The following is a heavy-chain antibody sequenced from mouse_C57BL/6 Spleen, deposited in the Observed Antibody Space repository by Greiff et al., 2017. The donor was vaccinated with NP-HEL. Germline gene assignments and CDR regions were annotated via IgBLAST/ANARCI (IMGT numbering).Heavy chain of an antibody. CDR1: GYTFTDYE. J-gene: IGHJ2*01. V-gene: IGHV1-15*01. CDR2: IDPETGGT. CDR3: TRLGRRDFDY. Sequence: VQLQQSGAELVRPGASVTLSCKASGYTFTDYEMHWVKQTPVHGLEWIGAIDPETGGTAYNQKFKGKAILTADKSSSTAYMELRSLTSEDSAVYYCTRLGRRDFDYWGQGTTLTVSS.